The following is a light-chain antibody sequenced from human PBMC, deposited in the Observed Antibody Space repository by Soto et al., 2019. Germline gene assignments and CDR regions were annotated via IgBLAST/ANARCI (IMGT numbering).Light chain of an antibody. CDR2: ATS. J-gene: IGKJ2*01. Sequence: EILLTQSPGTLSLSPGERATLSRRASQSVSSNYLAWYQQKPGQAPRILIYATSSRATGIPDRFSGSGSGTDCTLTISRLEPEDFAVYYCQKYGSSLYTFAQGTKLEI. CDR3: QKYGSSLYT. V-gene: IGKV3-20*01. CDR1: QSVSSNY.